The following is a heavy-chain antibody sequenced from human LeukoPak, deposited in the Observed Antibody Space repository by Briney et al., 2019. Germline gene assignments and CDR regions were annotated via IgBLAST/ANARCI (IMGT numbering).Heavy chain of an antibody. J-gene: IGHJ4*02. CDR1: GYTFTSYD. CDR2: MNPNSGNT. CDR3: ARGWSKSGGYSYGN. Sequence: ASVKVSCKASGYTFTSYDINWVRQATGQGLEWMGWMNPNSGNTGYAQKFQGRVTMTRNTSISTAYMELSSLRSEDTAVCYCARGWSKSGGYSYGNWGQGTLVTVSS. V-gene: IGHV1-8*01. D-gene: IGHD5-18*01.